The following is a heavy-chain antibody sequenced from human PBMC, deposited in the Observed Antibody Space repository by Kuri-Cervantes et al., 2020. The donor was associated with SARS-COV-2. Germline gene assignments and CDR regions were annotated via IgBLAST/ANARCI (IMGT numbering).Heavy chain of an antibody. D-gene: IGHD2-21*01. CDR3: ARDRVGVHDS. CDR2: ISYDGSNK. Sequence: GGSLRLSCAASGFTFSRYAMHWVRQAPGKGLEWVAVISYDGSNKDYTASGKGRFTISRDNSQNTLYLQMKSLRTEDTALYYCARDRVGVHDSWGQGTLVNVSS. J-gene: IGHJ4*02. V-gene: IGHV3-30-3*01. CDR1: GFTFSRYA.